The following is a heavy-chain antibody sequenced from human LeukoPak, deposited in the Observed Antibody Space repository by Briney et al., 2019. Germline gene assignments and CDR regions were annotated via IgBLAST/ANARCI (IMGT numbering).Heavy chain of an antibody. CDR3: AKSPPVSSTSGYYYYYMDV. V-gene: IGHV3-23*01. Sequence: PGGSLRLSCAASGFTFSSYAMSWVRQAPGKGLEWVSAISGSGGSTYYADSVKGRFTISRDNSKNTLYLQMNSLRAEDTAVYYCAKSPPVSSTSGYYYYYMDVWGKGTTVTVSS. CDR2: ISGSGGST. J-gene: IGHJ6*03. D-gene: IGHD2-2*01. CDR1: GFTFSSYA.